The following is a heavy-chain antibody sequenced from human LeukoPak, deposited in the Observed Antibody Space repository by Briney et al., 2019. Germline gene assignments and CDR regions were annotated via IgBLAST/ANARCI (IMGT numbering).Heavy chain of an antibody. V-gene: IGHV3-7*01. CDR2: IKHDASEK. Sequence: AGGSLRLSCTASGFIFGDFSMTWVRQAPGKGLEWVANIKHDASEKYYAESMRGRVTISRDNAKNSLYLQIDSLTTEDTAIYFCARHNYYQFDYWGQGTLVTASS. D-gene: IGHD1-1*01. CDR3: ARHNYYQFDY. J-gene: IGHJ4*02. CDR1: GFIFGDFS.